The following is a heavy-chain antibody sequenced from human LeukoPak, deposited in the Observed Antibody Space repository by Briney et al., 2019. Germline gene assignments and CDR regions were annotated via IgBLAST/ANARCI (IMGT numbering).Heavy chain of an antibody. V-gene: IGHV3-53*01. CDR3: ARCGNYCSYGMDV. D-gene: IGHD1-26*01. Sequence: GGSLRLSCAASGFTVSRNCMSWVRQAPGKGLEWVSVIYSGGNTYYADSVKGRFTISRDNSKNTLYLQMNSLRAEDTAVYYCARCGNYCSYGMDVWGQGTTVTVSS. CDR2: IYSGGNT. CDR1: GFTVSRNC. J-gene: IGHJ6*02.